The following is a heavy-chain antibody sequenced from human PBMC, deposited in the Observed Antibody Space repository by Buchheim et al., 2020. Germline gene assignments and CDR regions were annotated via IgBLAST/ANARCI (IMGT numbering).Heavy chain of an antibody. Sequence: EVQLVQSGAEVKKPGESLRISCKGSGYSFTSYWISWVRQMPGKGLEWMGRIDPSDSYTNYSPSFQGHVTISADNSISTAYLQWSSLKASDTAMYYCASPNRGYCSSTSCYHLYYWGQGTL. D-gene: IGHD2-2*01. J-gene: IGHJ4*02. CDR2: IDPSDSYT. CDR3: ASPNRGYCSSTSCYHLYY. V-gene: IGHV5-10-1*01. CDR1: GYSFTSYW.